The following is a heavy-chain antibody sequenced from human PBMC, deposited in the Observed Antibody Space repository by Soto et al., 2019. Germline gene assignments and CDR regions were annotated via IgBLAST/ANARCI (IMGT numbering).Heavy chain of an antibody. D-gene: IGHD2-15*01. J-gene: IGHJ5*02. CDR1: GFTFSSYG. CDR2: ISYDGSNK. Sequence: PGGSLRLSCAASGFTFSSYGMHWVRQAPGKGLEWVAVISYDGSNKYYADSVKGRFTISRDNSKNTLYLQMNSLRAEDTAVYYCAKDYSGPWGQGTLVTVSS. V-gene: IGHV3-30*18. CDR3: AKDYSGP.